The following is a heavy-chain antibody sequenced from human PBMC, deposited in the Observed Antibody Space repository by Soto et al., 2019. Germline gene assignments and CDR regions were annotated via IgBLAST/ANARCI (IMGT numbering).Heavy chain of an antibody. J-gene: IGHJ4*02. CDR3: AKPYSSGWYEGLDY. CDR2: ISWNSGSI. CDR1: GFTFDDYA. Sequence: GGSLRLSCAASGFTFDDYAMHWVRQAPGKGLEWVSGISWNSGSIGYADSVKGRFTISRDNAKNSLYLQMNSLRAEDTALYYCAKPYSSGWYEGLDYWGQGTLVTVSS. V-gene: IGHV3-9*01. D-gene: IGHD6-19*01.